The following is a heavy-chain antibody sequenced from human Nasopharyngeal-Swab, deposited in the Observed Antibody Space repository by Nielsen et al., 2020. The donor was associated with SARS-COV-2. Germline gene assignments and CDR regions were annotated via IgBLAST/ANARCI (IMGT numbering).Heavy chain of an antibody. CDR3: ARRGYYYGMDV. CDR1: GGSISSGDYY. J-gene: IGHJ6*02. Sequence: SETLSLTCTVSGGSISSGDYYWSWIRQPPGKGLEWIGYIYYSGSTYYNPSLKSRVTISVDTSKNQFSLKLSPVTAADTAVYYCARRGYYYGMDVWGQGTTVTVSS. CDR2: IYYSGST. V-gene: IGHV4-30-4*01.